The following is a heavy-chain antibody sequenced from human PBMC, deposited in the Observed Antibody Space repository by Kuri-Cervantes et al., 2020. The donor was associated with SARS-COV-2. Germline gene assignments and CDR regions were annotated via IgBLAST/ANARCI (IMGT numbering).Heavy chain of an antibody. V-gene: IGHV3-30*03. CDR3: AREAWEDVYRAGAFDI. J-gene: IGHJ3*02. CDR1: GFTFSSYS. D-gene: IGHD1-26*01. CDR2: ISYDGSNK. Sequence: GESLKISCAASGFTFSSYSMNWVRQAPGKGPEWVAVISYDGSNKYYADSVKGRFTISRDNSKNTLYLQMNSLRAEDTAVYYCAREAWEDVYRAGAFDIWGQGTMVTVSS.